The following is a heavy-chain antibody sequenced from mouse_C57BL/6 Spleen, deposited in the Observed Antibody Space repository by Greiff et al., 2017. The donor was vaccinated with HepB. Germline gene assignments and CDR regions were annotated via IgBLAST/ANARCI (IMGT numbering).Heavy chain of an antibody. CDR2: INPGSGGT. CDR1: GYAFTNYL. V-gene: IGHV1-54*01. J-gene: IGHJ2*01. CDR3: ARKKLTFDLRFDY. Sequence: VQLQQSGAELVRPGTSVKVSCKASGYAFTNYLIEWVKQRPGQGLEWIGVINPGSGGTNYNEKFKGKATLTADKSSSTAYMQLSSLTSEDSAVYFCARKKLTFDLRFDYWGQGTTLTVSS. D-gene: IGHD1-1*01.